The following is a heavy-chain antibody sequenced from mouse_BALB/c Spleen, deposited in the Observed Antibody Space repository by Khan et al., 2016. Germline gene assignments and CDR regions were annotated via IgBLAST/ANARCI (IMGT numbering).Heavy chain of an antibody. V-gene: IGHV3-6*02. CDR1: GYSITSGYY. Sequence: EVQLQESGPGLVKPSQSLSLTCSVTGYSITSGYYWNWIRQFPGNKLEWMGYISYDGSNNYNPSLKNRISITRDTSKNQFFLKLNSVTTEDTVTYYCARDGNYWFAYWGQGTLVTVSA. CDR3: ARDGNYWFAY. D-gene: IGHD2-1*01. J-gene: IGHJ3*01. CDR2: ISYDGSN.